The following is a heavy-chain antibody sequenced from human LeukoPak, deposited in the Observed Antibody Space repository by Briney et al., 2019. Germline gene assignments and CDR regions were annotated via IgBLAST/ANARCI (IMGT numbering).Heavy chain of an antibody. CDR2: ISYDGSSK. CDR3: ARMFVSYAMDV. J-gene: IGHJ6*04. V-gene: IGHV3-30*03. D-gene: IGHD3-10*02. Sequence: GGSLRLSCAASGFTFGSYGMHWVRQAPGKGLEWVALISYDGSSKYYADSVKGRFNISRDNSKSTLNLQMNSLRAGDTAVYYCARMFVSYAMDVWGEGTTVTVSS. CDR1: GFTFGSYG.